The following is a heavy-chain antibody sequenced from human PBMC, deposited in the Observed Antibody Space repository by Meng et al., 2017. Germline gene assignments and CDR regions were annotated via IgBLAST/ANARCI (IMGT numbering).Heavy chain of an antibody. J-gene: IGHJ5*02. V-gene: IGHV4-31*03. CDR3: VTAPITMVRGVIITKWFDP. CDR2: IYYSGST. D-gene: IGHD3-10*01. CDR1: GGSISSGGYY. Sequence: HVPLQEWGPGLVKSSQTLSLTCTVSGGSISSGGYYWSWIRQHPGKGLEWIGYIYYSGSTYYNPSLKSRVTISVDTSKNQFSLKLSSVTAADTAVYYCVTAPITMVRGVIITKWFDPWGQGTLVTVSS.